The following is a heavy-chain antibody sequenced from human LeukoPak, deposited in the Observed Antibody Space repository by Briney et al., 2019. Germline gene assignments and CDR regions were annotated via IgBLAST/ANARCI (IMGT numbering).Heavy chain of an antibody. D-gene: IGHD3-9*01. J-gene: IGHJ4*02. CDR1: GFTFSNYA. V-gene: IGHV3-23*01. CDR3: AAKEGLTGYLSGSFDY. Sequence: GGSLRLSCAASGFTFSNYAMTLVRQAPGKGLEWVSAISAGGVDTFYADSVRGRFTISRDNSKSTLYLLMNTLRAEDTAVYYCAAKEGLTGYLSGSFDYWGQGTLVTVSS. CDR2: ISAGGVDT.